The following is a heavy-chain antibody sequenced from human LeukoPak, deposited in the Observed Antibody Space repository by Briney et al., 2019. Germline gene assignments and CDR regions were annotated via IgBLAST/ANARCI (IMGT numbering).Heavy chain of an antibody. CDR3: ARGHCSGGSCYPYFDY. Sequence: VKVXCKXSGYTFTSYYMHWVRQAPGQGLEWMGIINPSGGSTSYAQKFQGRVTMTRDTSTSTVYMELSSLRSEDTAVYYCARGHCSGGSCYPYFDYWGQGTLVTVSS. CDR1: GYTFTSYY. J-gene: IGHJ4*02. V-gene: IGHV1-46*01. CDR2: INPSGGST. D-gene: IGHD2-15*01.